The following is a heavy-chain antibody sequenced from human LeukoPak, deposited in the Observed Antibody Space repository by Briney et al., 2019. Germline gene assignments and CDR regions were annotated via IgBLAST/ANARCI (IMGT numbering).Heavy chain of an antibody. D-gene: IGHD2-15*01. V-gene: IGHV4-39*01. Sequence: SETLSLTCTVSGGSISSSSYYWGWIRQPPGKGLEWIGCIYYSGSTYYNPSLKSRVTISVDTSKNQFSLKLSSVTAADTAVYYCARRGCSGGSCQFDYWGQGTLVTVSS. J-gene: IGHJ4*02. CDR3: ARRGCSGGSCQFDY. CDR1: GGSISSSSYY. CDR2: IYYSGST.